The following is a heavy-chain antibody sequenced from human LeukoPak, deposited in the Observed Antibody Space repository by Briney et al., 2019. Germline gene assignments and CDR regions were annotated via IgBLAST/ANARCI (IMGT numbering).Heavy chain of an antibody. Sequence: SETLSLTCAVYGGSFSGYYWSWIRQPPGKGLEWIGEINHSGGTNYNPSLKSRVTISVDTSKNQFSLKLSSVTAADTAVYYCARGQGRSFDPWGQGTLVTVSS. D-gene: IGHD3-10*01. CDR1: GGSFSGYY. CDR3: ARGQGRSFDP. J-gene: IGHJ5*02. CDR2: INHSGGT. V-gene: IGHV4-34*01.